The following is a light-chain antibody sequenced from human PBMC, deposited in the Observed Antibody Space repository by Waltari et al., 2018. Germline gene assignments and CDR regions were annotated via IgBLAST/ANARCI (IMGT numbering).Light chain of an antibody. V-gene: IGLV1-40*01. J-gene: IGLJ3*02. CDR2: RNN. CDR1: SSIIGAHSD. CDR3: QSYDSGLSGWV. Sequence: QSVLTQPPSVSGAPRQRVTIPRPESSSIIGAHSDVHWYRQLPGTAPKLLIYRNNNRPSRVPDRFSGSRSGTSASLAITGLQAEDEADYYCQSYDSGLSGWVFGGGTKLTVL.